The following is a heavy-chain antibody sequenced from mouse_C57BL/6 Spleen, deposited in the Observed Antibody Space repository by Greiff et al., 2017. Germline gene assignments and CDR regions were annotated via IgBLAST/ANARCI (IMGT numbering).Heavy chain of an antibody. J-gene: IGHJ1*03. CDR2: IYPGSGNT. V-gene: IGHV1-76*01. Sequence: VQLQQSGAELVRPGASVKLSCKASGYTFTDYYINWVKQRPGPGLEWIARIYPGSGNTYYNEKFKGKATLTAEKSSSTAYMQLSSLTSEDSAVYFCARWSWDKYFDVWGTGTTVTVSS. CDR3: ARWSWDKYFDV. D-gene: IGHD3-3*01. CDR1: GYTFTDYY.